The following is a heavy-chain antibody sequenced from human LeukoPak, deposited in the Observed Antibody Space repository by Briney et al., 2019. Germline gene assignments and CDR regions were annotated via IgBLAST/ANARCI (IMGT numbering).Heavy chain of an antibody. D-gene: IGHD3-10*01. Sequence: NPGGSLRLSCAASGFTFSSYSMNWVRQAPGKELEWVSSISSSSSYIYYADSVKGRFTISRDNAKNSLYLQMNSLRAEDTAVYYCARGSLLWFGELFIDYWGQGTLVTVSS. V-gene: IGHV3-21*01. J-gene: IGHJ4*02. CDR3: ARGSLLWFGELFIDY. CDR1: GFTFSSYS. CDR2: ISSSSSYI.